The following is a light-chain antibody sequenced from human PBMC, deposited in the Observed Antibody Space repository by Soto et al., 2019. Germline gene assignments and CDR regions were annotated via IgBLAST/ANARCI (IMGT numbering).Light chain of an antibody. V-gene: IGKV2-30*01. Sequence: DAVMGQSTLSLPVRRGQPASISCRPRKTLVSSDGETYLHWIQHSPSQSRRRVIYKLSTRESGVQDKFSGSGSGSDFTLESSRVQAEDVMIYDCMQGSFWPWTFGQGTKVHIK. CDR1: KTLVSSDGETY. CDR2: KLS. CDR3: MQGSFWPWT. J-gene: IGKJ1*01.